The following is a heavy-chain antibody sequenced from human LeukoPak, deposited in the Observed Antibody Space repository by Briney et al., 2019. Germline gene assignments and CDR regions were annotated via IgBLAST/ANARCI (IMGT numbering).Heavy chain of an antibody. D-gene: IGHD3-22*01. V-gene: IGHV4-59*01. CDR3: AREGYDSSGYPVGYFQH. CDR2: IYYSGST. J-gene: IGHJ1*01. CDR1: GGSISSYY. Sequence: SETLSLTCTVSGGSISSYYWSWIRQPPGKGLGWIGYIYYSGSTNYNPSLKSRVTISVDTSKNQFSLKLSSVTAADTAVYYCAREGYDSSGYPVGYFQHWGQGTLVTVSS.